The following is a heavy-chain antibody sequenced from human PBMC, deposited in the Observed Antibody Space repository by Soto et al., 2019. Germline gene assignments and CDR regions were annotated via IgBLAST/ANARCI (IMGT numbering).Heavy chain of an antibody. V-gene: IGHV3-23*01. D-gene: IGHD3-22*01. CDR3: AKGLLPHYSDSSGYYLYEY. Sequence: YLILSCAASGFTFSNYAMSWVRQLPGKGLEWVSSISGSGDRAYYADSLQGRLTISRDNSENTVYLQMDSLRAADTAVFYCAKGLLPHYSDSSGYYLYEYWGQGALVNVS. J-gene: IGHJ4*02. CDR2: ISGSGDRA. CDR1: GFTFSNYA.